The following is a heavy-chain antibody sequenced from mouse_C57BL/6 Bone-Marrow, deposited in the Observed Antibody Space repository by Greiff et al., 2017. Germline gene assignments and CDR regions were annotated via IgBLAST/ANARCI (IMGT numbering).Heavy chain of an antibody. CDR3: ARDHGSSLSYWYFDV. Sequence: EVMLVESGGGLVQSGRSLRLSCATSGFTFSDFYMEWVRQAPGKGLEWIAASRNKANDYTTEYSASVKGRFIVSRDTSQSILYLQMNALRAEDTAIYYCARDHGSSLSYWYFDVWGTGTTVTVSS. V-gene: IGHV7-1*01. J-gene: IGHJ1*03. D-gene: IGHD1-1*01. CDR1: GFTFSDFY. CDR2: SRNKANDYTT.